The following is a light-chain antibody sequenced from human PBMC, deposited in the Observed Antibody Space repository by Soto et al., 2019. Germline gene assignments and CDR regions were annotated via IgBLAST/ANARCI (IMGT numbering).Light chain of an antibody. CDR3: QQYETFSGT. V-gene: IGKV3-20*01. J-gene: IGKJ1*01. CDR1: QSISNKY. CDR2: GAS. Sequence: EGVLTQSPGTLSLSPGERATLSCRASQSISNKYLAWYQQKPGQPPRLLIYGASSRATGIPDRFSGSGSGTDFTLTISRLEPDDFATYYCQQYETFSGTFGPGTKVDI.